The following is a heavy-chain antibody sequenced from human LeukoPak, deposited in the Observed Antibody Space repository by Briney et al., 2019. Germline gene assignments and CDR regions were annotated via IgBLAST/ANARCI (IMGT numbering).Heavy chain of an antibody. J-gene: IGHJ4*02. V-gene: IGHV3-7*01. CDR1: GFTFSSYL. Sequence: GGSLRLSCAASGFTFSSYLMNWVRQAPGKGLEWVANIKQDGSEKYYVDSVKGRFTISRDNAKNSLYLQMDSLRAEDTAVYYCARDPTQYLRYGYFDYWGQGTLVTVSS. CDR2: IKQDGSEK. CDR3: ARDPTQYLRYGYFDY. D-gene: IGHD4-11*01.